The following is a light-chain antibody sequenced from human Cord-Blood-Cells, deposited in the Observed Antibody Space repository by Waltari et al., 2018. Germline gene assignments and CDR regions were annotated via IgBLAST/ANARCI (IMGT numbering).Light chain of an antibody. CDR1: SSDVGGYNY. CDR2: DVS. CDR3: CSYAGSYTGV. Sequence: QSALTQPRSVSGSPGQSVTIPCTGTSSDVGGYNYLSWYQQHPGKAPKLMIYDVSKRPSGVPDRVSGSKSGNTASLTISGLQAEDEADYYCCSYAGSYTGVFGGGTKLTVL. V-gene: IGLV2-11*01. J-gene: IGLJ3*02.